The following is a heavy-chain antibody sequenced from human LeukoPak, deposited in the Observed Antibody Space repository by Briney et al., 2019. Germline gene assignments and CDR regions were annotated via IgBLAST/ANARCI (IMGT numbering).Heavy chain of an antibody. CDR3: AKDHLVHYYDSSGYYSFNAFDI. J-gene: IGHJ3*02. CDR2: ISGSGGST. V-gene: IGHV3-23*01. CDR1: GFTFSSYA. D-gene: IGHD3-22*01. Sequence: GGSLRLSCAASGFTFSSYAMSWVRQALGKGLEWVSVISGSGGSTYYADSVKGRFTISRDNSKNTLYLQMNSLRAEDTAVYYCAKDHLVHYYDSSGYYSFNAFDIWDQGTMVTVSS.